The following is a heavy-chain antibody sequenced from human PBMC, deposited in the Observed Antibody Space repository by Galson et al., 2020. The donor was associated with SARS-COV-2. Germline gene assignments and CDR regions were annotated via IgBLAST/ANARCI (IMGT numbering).Heavy chain of an antibody. CDR2: ISGSGGST. CDR3: AKTGFSRVAYYFDY. V-gene: IGHV3-23*01. D-gene: IGHD5-12*01. J-gene: IGHJ4*02. CDR1: GFTFSSYA. Sequence: GGSLRLSCADSGFTFSSYAMSWVRQAPGKGLEWVSAISGSGGSTYYADSVKGRFTISSDNSKNTLYLQMNSLRAEDTAVYYCAKTGFSRVAYYFDYWGQGTLVTVSS.